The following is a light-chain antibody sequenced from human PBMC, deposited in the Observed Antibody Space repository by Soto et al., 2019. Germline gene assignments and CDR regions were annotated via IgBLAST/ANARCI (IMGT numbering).Light chain of an antibody. CDR2: KAS. CDR1: QPISSC. V-gene: IGKV1-5*03. Sequence: DIQMTQSPSALSTSVGDRVTITCRASQPISSCLAWYQEKPGKAPKLLIYKASSLESGVPSRFSGSGSGTEFSLTISSLQPDDLATYYCQQYNRYPYTFGQGTKLEIK. J-gene: IGKJ2*01. CDR3: QQYNRYPYT.